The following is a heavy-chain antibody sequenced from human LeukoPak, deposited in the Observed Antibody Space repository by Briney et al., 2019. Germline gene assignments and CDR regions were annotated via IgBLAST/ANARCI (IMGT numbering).Heavy chain of an antibody. V-gene: IGHV1-2*02. CDR2: INPKSGGT. J-gene: IGHJ4*02. D-gene: IGHD6-19*01. CDR1: GYSFTSYY. Sequence: GASVKVSCKASGYSFTSYYMHWVRQAPGQGLEWMGWINPKSGGTNYAQKFQGRVTMTRDTSISTDYMELSRLRSDDTAVYYCARNGWVFDYCGQGTLVTVPS. CDR3: ARNGWVFDY.